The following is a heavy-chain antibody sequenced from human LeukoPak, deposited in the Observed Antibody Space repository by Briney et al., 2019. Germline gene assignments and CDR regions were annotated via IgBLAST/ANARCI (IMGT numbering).Heavy chain of an antibody. V-gene: IGHV1-2*02. J-gene: IGHJ4*02. Sequence: ASVKVSCTASGYTFTGYYMHWVRQAPGQRLESMGWINPNSGGTNYAQKFQGRVTMTRDTSISTAYMELSRLRSDDTAVYYCARDLSTYSSSWYGDYWAREPWSPSPQ. CDR2: INPNSGGT. CDR3: ARDLSTYSSSWYGDY. D-gene: IGHD6-13*01. CDR1: GYTFTGYY.